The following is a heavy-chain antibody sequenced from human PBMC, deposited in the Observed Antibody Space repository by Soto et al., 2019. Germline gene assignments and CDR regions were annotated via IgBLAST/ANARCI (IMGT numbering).Heavy chain of an antibody. CDR2: IIPIFGTA. CDR1: GGTFSSYA. CDR3: ARGVVGATDY. Sequence: SVKVSCKASGGTFSSYAISWVRQAPGQELEWMGGIIPIFGTANYAQNFQGRVTITADESTSTAYLELRSLRPEDTAVYYCARGVVGATDYSGQATLVTVST. V-gene: IGHV1-69*13. D-gene: IGHD1-26*01. J-gene: IGHJ4*02.